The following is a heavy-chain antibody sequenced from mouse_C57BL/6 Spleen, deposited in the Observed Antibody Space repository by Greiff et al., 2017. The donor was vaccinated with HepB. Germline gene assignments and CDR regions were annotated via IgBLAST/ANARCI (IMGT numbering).Heavy chain of an antibody. J-gene: IGHJ1*03. V-gene: IGHV1-82*01. CDR1: GYAFSSSW. CDR2: IYPGDGDT. CDR3: ARSGYFDV. Sequence: QVQLKESGPELVKPGASVMISCKASGYAFSSSWMNWVKQRPGKGLEWIGRIYPGDGDTNYNGKFKGKATLTADKSSSTAYMQLSSLTSEDSAVYFCARSGYFDVWGTGTTVTVSS.